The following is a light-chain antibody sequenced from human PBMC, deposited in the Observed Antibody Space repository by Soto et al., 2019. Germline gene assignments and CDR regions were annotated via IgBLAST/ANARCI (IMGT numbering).Light chain of an antibody. V-gene: IGKV1-5*01. CDR3: QQYSSYSMYT. J-gene: IGKJ2*01. CDR2: NAS. CDR1: QIFSNW. Sequence: DIPMTQSPSTLSASIGDRVTITCRASQIFSNWLAWYQMKPGQAPKLLIFNASSLETGVPSRFSGSESGTEFTLTISSLQPDDFATYYCQQYSSYSMYTFGQGTKLEI.